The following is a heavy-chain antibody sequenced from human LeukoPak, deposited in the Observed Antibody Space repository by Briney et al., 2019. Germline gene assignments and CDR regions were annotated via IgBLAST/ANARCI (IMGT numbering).Heavy chain of an antibody. CDR1: GFTFSNAW. CDR3: ARGADHGGSYYPD. CDR2: MKTDGTRI. D-gene: IGHD3-10*01. J-gene: IGHJ4*02. V-gene: IGHV3-74*01. Sequence: GGSLRLSCAASGFTFSNAWMNWVRQGPGKGPVWVSRMKTDGTRIEYADSVKGRFTISRDNAKNTLFLQMSSLRVEDTAVYYCARGADHGGSYYPDWGQGTRVTVSS.